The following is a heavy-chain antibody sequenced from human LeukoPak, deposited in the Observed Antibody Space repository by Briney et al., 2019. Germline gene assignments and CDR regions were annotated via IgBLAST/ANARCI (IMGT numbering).Heavy chain of an antibody. Sequence: GVPLTLLCGVWGFTFSELSVKGLRQARGEGLVWVSYISSASRTMKKADFVRGRCTVSRDNAKKSLHLQMNRLTTEDTAVYFCVRDVGRFYYDSTGEDYWGQGTLVTVSS. CDR2: ISSASRTM. D-gene: IGHD3-22*01. V-gene: IGHV3-48*04. CDR1: GFTFSELS. J-gene: IGHJ4*02. CDR3: VRDVGRFYYDSTGEDY.